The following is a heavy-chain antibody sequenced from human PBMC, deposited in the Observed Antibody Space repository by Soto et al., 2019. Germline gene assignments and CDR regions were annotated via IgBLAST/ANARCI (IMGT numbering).Heavy chain of an antibody. D-gene: IGHD2-21*02. CDR1: GFTFSSYG. J-gene: IGHJ6*02. V-gene: IGHV3-30*18. Sequence: QVQLVESGGGVVQPGRSLRLSCAASGFTFSSYGMHWVRQAPGKGLEWVAVISYDGSNKYYADSVKGRFTISRDNSKNTLYLQMNSLRAEDTAVYYCAKVAVTYYYYYGMDVWGQGTTVNVSS. CDR3: AKVAVTYYYYYGMDV. CDR2: ISYDGSNK.